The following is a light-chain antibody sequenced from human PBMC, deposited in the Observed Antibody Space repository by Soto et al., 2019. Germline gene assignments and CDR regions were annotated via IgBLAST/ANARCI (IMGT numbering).Light chain of an antibody. CDR3: QQYHSNPELT. CDR2: DAS. Sequence: DIQMTQSPSSLSASVGDRVTITCQASQDVRKYLSWYQQKARKAPKLLIYDASNLETGVPSRFSGSGSGTDFTLTISNLQAEDVAVYHCQQYHSNPELTFGGGTKVDIK. V-gene: IGKV1-33*01. CDR1: QDVRKY. J-gene: IGKJ4*01.